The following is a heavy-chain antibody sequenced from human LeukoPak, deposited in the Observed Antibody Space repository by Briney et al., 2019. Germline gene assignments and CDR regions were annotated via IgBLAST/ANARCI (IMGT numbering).Heavy chain of an antibody. Sequence: SETLSLTCTVSGGSISSYYWSWIRQPPGKGLEWIGYTYYSGSTNYNPSLKSRVTISVDTSKNQFSLKLSSVTAADTAVYYCARLKSDSSGYYLFDPWGQGTLVTVSS. J-gene: IGHJ5*02. CDR3: ARLKSDSSGYYLFDP. D-gene: IGHD3-22*01. CDR2: TYYSGST. V-gene: IGHV4-59*08. CDR1: GGSISSYY.